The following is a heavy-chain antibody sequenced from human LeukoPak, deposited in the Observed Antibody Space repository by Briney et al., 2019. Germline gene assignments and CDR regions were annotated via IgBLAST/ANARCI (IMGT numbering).Heavy chain of an antibody. D-gene: IGHD6-13*01. V-gene: IGHV4-59*01. Sequence: PSETLSLTCTVSGGSINSYYWSWIRQPPGKGLEWIGYIYYSGTTNYNPSLKSRVTISVDTSKNQFSLKLSSVTAADTAVYYCARGVYIAAAQYGYWGQGTLVTVSS. J-gene: IGHJ4*02. CDR2: IYYSGTT. CDR1: GGSINSYY. CDR3: ARGVYIAAAQYGY.